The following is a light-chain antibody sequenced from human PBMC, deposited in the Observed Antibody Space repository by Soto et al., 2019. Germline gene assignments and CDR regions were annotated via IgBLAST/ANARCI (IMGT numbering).Light chain of an antibody. Sequence: EIVLTQSPGTLSLCPGDRATLSCRASQNVGRDYLAWFQHKAGQAPSLLVHGASNRATGIPDRFSGSGSGTDFTLTITRLEPEDFAVYYCRQYATDPLTFGGGTKVEI. V-gene: IGKV3-20*01. CDR2: GAS. CDR1: QNVGRDY. CDR3: RQYATDPLT. J-gene: IGKJ4*01.